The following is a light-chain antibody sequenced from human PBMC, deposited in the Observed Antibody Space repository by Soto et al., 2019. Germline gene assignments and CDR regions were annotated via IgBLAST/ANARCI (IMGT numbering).Light chain of an antibody. CDR1: SGHSSYA. Sequence: QSVLTQSPSASASLGPSVKLTCTLSSGHSSYAIAWHQQQPEKGPRYLMKLNSDGSHSKGDGIPDRFSGSSSGAERYLTISSLQSEDEADYYCQPWGTGIQVFGGGTKLPVL. V-gene: IGLV4-69*01. CDR3: QPWGTGIQV. J-gene: IGLJ3*02. CDR2: LNSDGSH.